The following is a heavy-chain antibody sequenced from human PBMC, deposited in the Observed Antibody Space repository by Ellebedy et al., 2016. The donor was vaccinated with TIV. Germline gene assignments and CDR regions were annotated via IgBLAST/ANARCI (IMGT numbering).Heavy chain of an antibody. J-gene: IGHJ6*03. Sequence: SETLSLXXAVSAGSITGYYLVWIRQPPGKGLEWLGYVSYSGSTNYNRALRSRITISVDTSKSQFSLRLSSVTAADTAVYYCARGERFLEWHHMDVWGRGTMVTVSS. CDR3: ARGERFLEWHHMDV. CDR1: AGSITGYY. CDR2: VSYSGST. V-gene: IGHV4-59*13. D-gene: IGHD3-3*01.